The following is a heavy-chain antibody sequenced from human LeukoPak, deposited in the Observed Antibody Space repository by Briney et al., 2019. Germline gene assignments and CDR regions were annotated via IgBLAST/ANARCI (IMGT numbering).Heavy chain of an antibody. CDR2: IYWDDDK. CDR3: AHSNSGDFDC. V-gene: IGHV2-5*02. CDR1: GFSLSTSGVG. D-gene: IGHD4/OR15-4a*01. Sequence: SGPTLVNPTQTLTLTCTFSGFSLSTSGVGVGWVRQPPRKALEWLALIYWDDDKRYSPSLKSRLIITKDTSKNQVVLTMTNMYPVDTATYYCAHSNSGDFDCWGEGTLVTVSS. J-gene: IGHJ4*02.